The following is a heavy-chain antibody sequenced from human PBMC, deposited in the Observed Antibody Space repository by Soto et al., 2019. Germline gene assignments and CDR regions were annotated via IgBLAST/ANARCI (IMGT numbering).Heavy chain of an antibody. D-gene: IGHD3-3*01. CDR2: IRSKAYGGTT. Sequence: GGSLRVSCTASGFTFGDYAMSWFRQAPGKGLEWVGFIRSKAYGGTTEYAASVKGRFTISRDDSKSIAYLQMNSLKTEDTAVYYCTRDNRKYYDFWSAPYPPDAFDIWGQGTMVTVSS. J-gene: IGHJ3*02. V-gene: IGHV3-49*03. CDR1: GFTFGDYA. CDR3: TRDNRKYYDFWSAPYPPDAFDI.